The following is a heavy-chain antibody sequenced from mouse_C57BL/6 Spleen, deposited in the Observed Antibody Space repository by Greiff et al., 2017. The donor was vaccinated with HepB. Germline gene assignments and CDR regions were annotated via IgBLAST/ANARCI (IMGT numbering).Heavy chain of an antibody. CDR3: AREGDMSNYGWYFDV. Sequence: EVQLVESGGGLVKPGGSLKLSCAASGFTFSSYAMSWVRQTPEKRLEWVATISDGGSYTYYPDNVKGRFTISRDNAKNNLYLQMSHLKSEDTAMYYCAREGDMSNYGWYFDVWGTGTTVTVSS. V-gene: IGHV5-4*01. CDR2: ISDGGSYT. CDR1: GFTFSSYA. D-gene: IGHD2-5*01. J-gene: IGHJ1*03.